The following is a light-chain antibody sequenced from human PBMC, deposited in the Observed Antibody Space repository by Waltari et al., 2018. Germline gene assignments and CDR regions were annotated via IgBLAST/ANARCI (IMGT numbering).Light chain of an antibody. V-gene: IGLV2-23*01. CDR1: SSDVGGYNL. CDR3: CSFAGSTTWV. J-gene: IGLJ3*02. CDR2: EGN. Sequence: SITISCTGTSSDVGGYNLVSWYQQHPGKAPKLIIYEGNKWPSGVSHRFSGSKSGNTASLTISGLQAEDEADYYCCSFAGSTTWVFGGGTTLTVL.